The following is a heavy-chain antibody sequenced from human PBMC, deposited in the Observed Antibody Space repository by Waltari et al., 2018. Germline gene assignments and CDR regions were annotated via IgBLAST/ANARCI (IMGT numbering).Heavy chain of an antibody. V-gene: IGHV4-39*01. D-gene: IGHD1-26*01. CDR1: GGSINRRDSL. CDR2: IYYVGTT. Sequence: QLQLQESGPGLVKPSETLSLTCTVSGGSINRRDSLCGWVRQPPTKGLEWIGTIYYVGTTYYNPSLRSRVTVALDASQNQFSLRRTSVTAADTAVYYCARLSLYYGGREVDWGQGTLVTASS. J-gene: IGHJ4*02. CDR3: ARLSLYYGGREVD.